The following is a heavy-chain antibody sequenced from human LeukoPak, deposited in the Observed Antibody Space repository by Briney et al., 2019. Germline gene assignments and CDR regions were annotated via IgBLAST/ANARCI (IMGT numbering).Heavy chain of an antibody. Sequence: GGSLRLSCAASGFTFDDYAMHWVRQAPGKGLEWVSLISWDGGSTYYADSVKGRFTISRDNSKNSLYLQMNSLRAEDTAVYYCAKERGYSYGYIFDYWGQGTLVTVSS. J-gene: IGHJ4*02. CDR1: GFTFDDYA. D-gene: IGHD5-18*01. CDR3: AKERGYSYGYIFDY. V-gene: IGHV3-43D*03. CDR2: ISWDGGST.